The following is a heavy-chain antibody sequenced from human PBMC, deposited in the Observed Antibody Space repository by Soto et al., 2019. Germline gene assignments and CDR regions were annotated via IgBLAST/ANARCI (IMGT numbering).Heavy chain of an antibody. Sequence: SVKVSCKASGGTFSSYAISWVRQAPGQGLEWMGGIIPIFGTANYAQKFQGRVTITADESTSTAYMELSSLRSEDTAVYYCARAKELEPTIFGVVLETYYYYYGMDVWAQGTTVTVSS. CDR2: IIPIFGTA. D-gene: IGHD3-3*01. V-gene: IGHV1-69*13. CDR1: GGTFSSYA. J-gene: IGHJ6*02. CDR3: ARAKELEPTIFGVVLETYYYYYGMDV.